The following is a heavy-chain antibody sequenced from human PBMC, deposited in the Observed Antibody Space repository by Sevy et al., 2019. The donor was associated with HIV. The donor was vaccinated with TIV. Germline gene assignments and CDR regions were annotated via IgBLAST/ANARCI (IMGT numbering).Heavy chain of an antibody. D-gene: IGHD1-26*01. CDR3: TRVGGLTDYGMDV. Sequence: SETLSLTCTVSGGSVSSDTYYWTWIPQPPGKGLEFIGYIYYNVRINYNPSLKSRVTISVDTSKNQFSLNVTSVTAADTAVYYCTRVGGLTDYGMDVWGQGTTVTVSS. CDR1: GGSVSSDTYY. CDR2: IYYNVRI. J-gene: IGHJ6*02. V-gene: IGHV4-61*01.